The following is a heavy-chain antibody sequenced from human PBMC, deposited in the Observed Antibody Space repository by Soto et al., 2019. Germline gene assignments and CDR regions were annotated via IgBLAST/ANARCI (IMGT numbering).Heavy chain of an antibody. CDR3: ARDGIGGTTLRGYLDY. J-gene: IGHJ4*02. D-gene: IGHD2-15*01. V-gene: IGHV1-8*01. Sequence: ASVKVSCKASGYTFTSFDINWVRQASGQGLEWMGWMNPNSGNTIYAQKFQGRVTMTRNTSINTLYLEMNSLRAEDTAVYYCARDGIGGTTLRGYLDYLGQGNLVTGS. CDR1: GYTFTSFD. CDR2: MNPNSGNT.